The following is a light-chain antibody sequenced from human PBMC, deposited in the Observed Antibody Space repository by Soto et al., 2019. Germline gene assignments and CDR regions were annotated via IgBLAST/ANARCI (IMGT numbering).Light chain of an antibody. J-gene: IGLJ6*01. CDR1: SSNIGAGYD. V-gene: IGLV1-40*01. Sequence: QSVLTQPPSVSGAPGQRVTISCTGSSSNIGAGYDVHWYQQLPGTAPKLLIYENSNRPPGAPDRFSGSKSGTSASLAITGLQAEDETNYYCQSYDTSLSGYVFGSGTKVTVL. CDR2: ENS. CDR3: QSYDTSLSGYV.